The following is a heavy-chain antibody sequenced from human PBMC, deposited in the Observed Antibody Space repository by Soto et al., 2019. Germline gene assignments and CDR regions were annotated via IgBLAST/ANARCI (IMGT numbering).Heavy chain of an antibody. V-gene: IGHV3-23*01. D-gene: IGHD1-26*01. J-gene: IGHJ6*02. CDR1: GFTFSDFA. Sequence: PGGSLRLSCAASGFTFSDFAMSWVRQAPGKGLEWVSTTSGSGRSTYYADSVKGRFSIFRDNSKNTVYLQMNSLRAEDTAVYHCAKDANSGSPWYYHGMDVWGQGTTVTVSS. CDR3: AKDANSGSPWYYHGMDV. CDR2: TSGSGRST.